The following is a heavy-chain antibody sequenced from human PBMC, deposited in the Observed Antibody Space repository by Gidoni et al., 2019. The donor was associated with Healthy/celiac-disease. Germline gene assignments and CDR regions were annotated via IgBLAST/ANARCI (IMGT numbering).Heavy chain of an antibody. V-gene: IGHV3-13*01. Sequence: EVQLVESGGGLVQPGGSLRLSCAASGFTFSSYAMHWVRQATGKGLEWVSAIGTAGDTYYPGSVKGRFTISRENAKNSLYLQMNSLRAGDTAVYYCARAILYCSGGSCYPSGLFDYWGQGTLVTVSS. D-gene: IGHD2-15*01. CDR3: ARAILYCSGGSCYPSGLFDY. J-gene: IGHJ4*02. CDR2: IGTAGDT. CDR1: GFTFSSYA.